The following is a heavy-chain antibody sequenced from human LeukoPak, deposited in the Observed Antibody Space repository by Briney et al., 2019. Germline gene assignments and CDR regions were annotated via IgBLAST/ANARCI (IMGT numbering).Heavy chain of an antibody. J-gene: IGHJ4*02. CDR1: GYTFTSYD. D-gene: IGHD3-22*01. V-gene: IGHV1-8*01. CDR3: ARYTYYYDSSADPGFDY. Sequence: ASVKVSCKASGYTFTSYDINWVRQATGQGLEWMGWMNPNSGNTGYAQKFQGRVTMTRNTSISTAYMELSSLRSEDTAVYYCARYTYYYDSSADPGFDYWGQGTLVTVSS. CDR2: MNPNSGNT.